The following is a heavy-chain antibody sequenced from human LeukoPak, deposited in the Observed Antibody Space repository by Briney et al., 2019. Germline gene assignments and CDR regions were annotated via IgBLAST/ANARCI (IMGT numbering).Heavy chain of an antibody. V-gene: IGHV3-23*01. J-gene: IGHJ4*02. D-gene: IGHD2-15*01. CDR2: ISFSGGST. CDR3: AKPNLPYCSGGSCYGFDY. CDR1: GFTFNTYA. Sequence: GASLRLSCAASGFTFNTYAMTWVRQAPGKGLEWVSVISFSGGSTYYADSVKGRFTISRDNSKNTLYLQMNSQRADDTAVYYCAKPNLPYCSGGSCYGFDYWGQGTLVTVSS.